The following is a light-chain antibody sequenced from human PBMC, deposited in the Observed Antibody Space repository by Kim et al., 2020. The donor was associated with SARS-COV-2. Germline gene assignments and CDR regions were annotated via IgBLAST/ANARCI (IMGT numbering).Light chain of an antibody. V-gene: IGLV1-47*01. CDR3: AAWDDSLSGHVV. CDR2: RTN. Sequence: QRVTSSCSGSSSNIGNNYVYWYQQLPGTAPQLVIYRTNQRPSGGPDRFSGSKSDTSASRAISGLRSEDEADYYCAAWDDSLSGHVVFGAGTQLTVL. J-gene: IGLJ2*01. CDR1: SSNIGNNY.